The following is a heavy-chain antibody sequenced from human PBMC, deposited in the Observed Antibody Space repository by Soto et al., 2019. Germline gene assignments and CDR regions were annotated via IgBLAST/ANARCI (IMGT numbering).Heavy chain of an antibody. CDR2: LSYDGSKE. V-gene: IGHV3-30*18. Sequence: PGGSLRLSCAASGFTFSSFCMHWVRQAPGKGLEWVALLSYDGSKEYYADSVKGRFSVSRDNSKNTLYLQMNSLRVEDTAVYFCAKRLLRGTTLSVLDYWGRGTLVPVSS. J-gene: IGHJ4*02. CDR1: GFTFSSFC. CDR3: AKRLLRGTTLSVLDY. D-gene: IGHD4-17*01.